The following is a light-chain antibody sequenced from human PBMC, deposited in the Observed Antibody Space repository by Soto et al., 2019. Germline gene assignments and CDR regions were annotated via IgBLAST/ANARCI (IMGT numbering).Light chain of an antibody. CDR1: QSISNH. CDR3: QQDGSSPLP. CDR2: AAS. Sequence: SCISGSVVERAVITCRASQSISNHLNWYQQKPGKAPKLLIFAASSLQSGVPSRFSGSGSGTDFTLTISSLQPEDFATYYCQQDGSSPLPLGGGTKV. V-gene: IGKV1-39*01. J-gene: IGKJ4*01.